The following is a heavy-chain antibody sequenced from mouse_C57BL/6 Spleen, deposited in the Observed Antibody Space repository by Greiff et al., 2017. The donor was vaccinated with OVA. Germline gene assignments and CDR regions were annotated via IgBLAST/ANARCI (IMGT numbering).Heavy chain of an antibody. CDR2: ISYDGSN. Sequence: EVKLQQSGPGLVKPSQSLSLTCSVTGYSITSGYYWNWIRQFPGNKLEWMGYISYDGSNNYNPYLKNRISITRDTSKNQFFLKLNSVTTEDTATYYCAREGGYDAYWGQGTLVTVSA. D-gene: IGHD2-2*01. CDR3: AREGGYDAY. CDR1: GYSITSGYY. J-gene: IGHJ3*01. V-gene: IGHV3-6*01.